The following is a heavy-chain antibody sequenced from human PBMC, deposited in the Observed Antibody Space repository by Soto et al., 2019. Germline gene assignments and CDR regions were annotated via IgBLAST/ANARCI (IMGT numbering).Heavy chain of an antibody. CDR3: ATGWATMVPGSYYGMDV. D-gene: IGHD3-10*01. J-gene: IGHJ6*02. Sequence: QVQLVQSGAEVKKPGASVKVSCKVSGYTLTELSMHWVRQAPGKGLEWMGGFDPEDGETIYAQKFPGRGTMTEDTSTDTAYMELSSLRSEDTAVYYCATGWATMVPGSYYGMDVWGQGTTVTVSS. V-gene: IGHV1-24*01. CDR2: FDPEDGET. CDR1: GYTLTELS.